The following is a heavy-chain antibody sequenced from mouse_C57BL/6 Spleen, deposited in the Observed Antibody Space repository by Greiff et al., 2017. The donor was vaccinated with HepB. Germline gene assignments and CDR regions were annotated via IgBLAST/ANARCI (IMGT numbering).Heavy chain of an antibody. V-gene: IGHV5-9*01. Sequence: EVKLVESGGGLVKPGGSLKLSCAASGFTFSSYTMSWVRQTPEKRLEWVATISGGGGNTYYPDSVKGRFTISRDNAKNTLYLQMSSLRSEDTALYYCARQGYDYAYFDYWGQGTTLTVSS. D-gene: IGHD2-4*01. J-gene: IGHJ2*01. CDR2: ISGGGGNT. CDR1: GFTFSSYT. CDR3: ARQGYDYAYFDY.